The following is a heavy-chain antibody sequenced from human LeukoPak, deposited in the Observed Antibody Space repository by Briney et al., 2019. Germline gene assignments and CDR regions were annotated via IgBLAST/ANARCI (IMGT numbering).Heavy chain of an antibody. CDR1: GYTFTSYG. Sequence: ASVKVSCKASGYTFTSYGISWVRQAPGQGLEWMGWISAYNGNTNYAQKLQDRVTMTTDTSTSTAYMGLRSRRSDDTAVYYCARVITGTWDNLFDPWGQGTLVTVSS. V-gene: IGHV1-18*01. CDR3: ARVITGTWDNLFDP. CDR2: ISAYNGNT. J-gene: IGHJ5*02. D-gene: IGHD1/OR15-1a*01.